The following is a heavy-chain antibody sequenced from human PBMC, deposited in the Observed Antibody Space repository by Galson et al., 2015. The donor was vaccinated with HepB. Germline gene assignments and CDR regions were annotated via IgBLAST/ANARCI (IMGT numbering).Heavy chain of an antibody. D-gene: IGHD6-13*01. CDR2: IWYDGSNK. J-gene: IGHJ4*02. V-gene: IGHV3-33*01. CDR3: ARAGYSSSWYPGWNYFDY. CDR1: GFTFSSYG. Sequence: SLRLSCAASGFTFSSYGMHWVRQAPGKGLEWVAVIWYDGSNKYYADSVKGRFTISRDNSKNTLYLQMNSLRAEDTAVYYCARAGYSSSWYPGWNYFDYWGQGTLVTVSS.